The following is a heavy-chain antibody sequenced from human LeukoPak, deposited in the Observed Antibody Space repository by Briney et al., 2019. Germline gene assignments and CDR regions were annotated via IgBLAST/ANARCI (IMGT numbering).Heavy chain of an antibody. CDR1: GGTFSCYA. CDR2: IIPIFGTA. V-gene: IGHV1-69*06. CDR3: ARNNDSRDPPHFDY. J-gene: IGHJ4*02. D-gene: IGHD3-16*01. Sequence: GASVKVSCKASGGTFSCYAISWVRQAPGPGLEWVGGIIPIFGTANYAQKFRGRVTITADKSTRTAYMELSSLRSEDTAVYHCARNNDSRDPPHFDYWGQGTLVTASS.